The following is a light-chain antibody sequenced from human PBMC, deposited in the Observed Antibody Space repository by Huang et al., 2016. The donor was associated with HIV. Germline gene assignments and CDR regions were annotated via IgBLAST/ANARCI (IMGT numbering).Light chain of an antibody. CDR3: QQYDNLPWT. V-gene: IGKV1-33*01. Sequence: DIQMTQSPSSLSASVGDRVTTTCQASQDISTSLSWYQQKPGNAPKVLIYAASNLETGVPSRFSGSGSGTDFTFTISSLQPGDIATYYCQQYDNLPWTFGQGTKVEIK. CDR1: QDISTS. J-gene: IGKJ1*01. CDR2: AAS.